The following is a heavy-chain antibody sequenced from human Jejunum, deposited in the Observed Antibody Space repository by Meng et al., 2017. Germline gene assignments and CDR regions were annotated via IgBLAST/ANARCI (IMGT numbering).Heavy chain of an antibody. CDR2: IHHSGRV. CDR3: AKNGAYCLEY. V-gene: IGHV4-4*02. D-gene: IGHD2-8*02. J-gene: IGHJ4*02. CDR1: GGSISSGHW. Sequence: ALLQGLGPGVVKPSGTLSLPCAVSGGSISSGHWWSWVRQSPGEGLQWIGEIHHSGRVTYNPSLKSRVAISVDMSKNQFSLELSSVTAADTAVYYCAKNGAYCLEYWGQGTLVTVSS.